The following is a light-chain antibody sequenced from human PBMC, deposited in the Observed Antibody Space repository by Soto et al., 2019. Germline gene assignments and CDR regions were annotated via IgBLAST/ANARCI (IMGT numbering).Light chain of an antibody. CDR2: GAS. CDR1: QGVSTNY. J-gene: IGKJ2*01. CDR3: HQYCHTPYT. V-gene: IGKV3-20*01. Sequence: DIVLTQSPGTLSLSPGDRATLSCRASQGVSTNYVAWYQQKPGQSPRLLIYGASSRAAGIPDRFSGSGSGTDFSRTISRVEPDEFAVFYCHQYCHTPYTFGQGTKLEIK.